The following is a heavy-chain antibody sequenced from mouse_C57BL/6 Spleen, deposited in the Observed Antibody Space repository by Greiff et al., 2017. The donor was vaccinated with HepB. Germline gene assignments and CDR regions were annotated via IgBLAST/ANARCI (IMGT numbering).Heavy chain of an antibody. CDR1: GFTFSDYG. V-gene: IGHV5-17*01. CDR2: ISSGSSTI. D-gene: IGHD1-1*01. CDR3: ARNYGSSYEVWFAY. Sequence: EVQLVESGGGLVKPGGSLKLSCAASGFTFSDYGMHWVRQAPEKGLEWVAYISSGSSTIYYADTVKGRFTISRDNAKNTLFLQMTSLRSEDTAMYYCARNYGSSYEVWFAYWGQGTLVTVSA. J-gene: IGHJ3*01.